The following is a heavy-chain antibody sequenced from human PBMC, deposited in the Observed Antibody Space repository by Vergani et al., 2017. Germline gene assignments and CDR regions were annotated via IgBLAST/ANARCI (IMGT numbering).Heavy chain of an antibody. V-gene: IGHV1-69*02. CDR3: ARLKAATSQSFDY. CDR1: VGTFSSYT. Sequence: QVQLVQSGAEVKKPGSSVKVSCKASVGTFSSYTISWVRQAPGQGLEWMGRIIPILGIANYAQKFQGRVTITADKSTSTAYMELSSLRSEDTAVYYCARLKAATSQSFDYWGQGTLVTVSS. D-gene: IGHD2-15*01. J-gene: IGHJ4*02. CDR2: IIPILGIA.